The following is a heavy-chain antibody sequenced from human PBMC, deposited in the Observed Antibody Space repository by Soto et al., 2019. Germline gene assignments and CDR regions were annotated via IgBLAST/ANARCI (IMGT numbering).Heavy chain of an antibody. V-gene: IGHV3-23*01. D-gene: IGHD3-10*01. CDR3: ARVGAGSPTDV. CDR1: GFTFSSYG. Sequence: EVQLLESGGGLVQPGGSLRLSCAASGFTFSSYGMRWVRQAPGKGLEWVSTISGSATSTNYADSVKGRFTISRDNSKNALYLQMNSLRSEDTAVYYCARVGAGSPTDVWGKGTTVTVSS. J-gene: IGHJ6*04. CDR2: ISGSATST.